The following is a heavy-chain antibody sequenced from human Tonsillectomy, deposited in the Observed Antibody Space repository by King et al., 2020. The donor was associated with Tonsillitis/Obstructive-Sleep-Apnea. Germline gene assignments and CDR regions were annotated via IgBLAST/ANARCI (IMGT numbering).Heavy chain of an antibody. D-gene: IGHD6-13*01. V-gene: IGHV3-66*01. J-gene: IGHJ6*03. CDR1: GFTVSSNY. Sequence: VQLVESGGGLVQPGGSLRLSCAASGFTVSSNYMSWVRQAPGKGLEWVSVIYSGGSTYYADSVKGRFTISRDNSKNTLYLQMNSLRAEDTAVYYCASEGYSSSWYESYYYMDVWGKGTTVTVSS. CDR3: ASEGYSSSWYESYYYMDV. CDR2: IYSGGST.